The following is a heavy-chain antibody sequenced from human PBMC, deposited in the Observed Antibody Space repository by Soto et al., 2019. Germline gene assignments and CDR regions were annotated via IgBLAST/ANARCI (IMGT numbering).Heavy chain of an antibody. CDR3: ARGGLRFLEWLLLHDAFDI. CDR1: GWSFSGYY. J-gene: IGHJ3*02. V-gene: IGHV4-34*01. CDR2: INHSGST. Sequence: AETLSLTCAVYGWSFSGYYWSWIRQPPGKGLEWIGEINHSGSTNYNPSLKSRVTISVDTSKNQFSLKLSSVTAADTAVYYCARGGLRFLEWLLLHDAFDIWGQGTMVT. D-gene: IGHD3-3*01.